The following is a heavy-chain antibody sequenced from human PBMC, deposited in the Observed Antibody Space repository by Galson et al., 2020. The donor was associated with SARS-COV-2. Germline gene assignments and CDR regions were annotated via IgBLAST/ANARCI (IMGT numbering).Heavy chain of an antibody. J-gene: IGHJ2*01. Sequence: SETLSLTCTVSGGSISSGGYYWSWIRQHPGKGLEWIGYIYYSGSTYYNPSLKSRVTISVDTSKNQFSLKLSSVTAADTAVYYRARGGGFCSSTSCYVWYWYFDLWGRGTLVTVSS. CDR1: GGSISSGGYY. V-gene: IGHV4-31*03. CDR3: ARGGGFCSSTSCYVWYWYFDL. D-gene: IGHD2-2*01. CDR2: IYYSGST.